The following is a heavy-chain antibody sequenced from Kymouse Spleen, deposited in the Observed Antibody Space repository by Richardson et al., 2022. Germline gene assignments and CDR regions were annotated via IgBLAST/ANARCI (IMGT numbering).Heavy chain of an antibody. CDR2: IKSKTDGGTT. CDR1: GFTFSNAW. CDR3: TTGYGSDYYYYGMDV. V-gene: IGHV3-15*01. Sequence: EVQLVESGGGLVKPGGSLRLSCAASGFTFSNAWMSWVRQAPGKGLEWVGRIKSKTDGGTTDYAAPVKGRFTISRDDSKNTLYLQMNSLKTEDTAVYYCTTGYGSDYYYYGMDVWGQGTTVTVSS. D-gene: IGHD3-10*01. J-gene: IGHJ6*02.